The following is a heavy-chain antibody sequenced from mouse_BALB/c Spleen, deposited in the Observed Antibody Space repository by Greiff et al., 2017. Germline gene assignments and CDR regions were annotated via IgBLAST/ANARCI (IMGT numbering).Heavy chain of an antibody. CDR3: ARGVTTEFAY. J-gene: IGHJ3*01. CDR2: INPSSGYT. V-gene: IGHV1-4*02. D-gene: IGHD2-2*01. CDR1: GYTFTSYT. Sequence: VKLQQSAAELARPGASVKMSCKASGYTFTSYTMHWVKQRPGQGLEWIGYINPSSGYTEYNQKFKDKTTLTADKSSSTAYMQLSSLTSEDSAVYYCARGVTTEFAYWGQGTLVTVSA.